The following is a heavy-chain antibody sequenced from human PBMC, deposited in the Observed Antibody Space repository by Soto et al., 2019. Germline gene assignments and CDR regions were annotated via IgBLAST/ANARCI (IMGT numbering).Heavy chain of an antibody. D-gene: IGHD3-22*01. CDR2: INPSGGST. CDR3: ARPRDYDSSGYFDY. V-gene: IGHV1-46*03. J-gene: IGHJ4*02. Sequence: ASVKVAFKTSVYTFTIYHMHWGRHTPGQGLEWMGIINPSGGSTSYAQKFQGRVTMTRDTSTSTVYMELSSLRSEDTAVYYCARPRDYDSSGYFDYWGQGTLVTVSS. CDR1: VYTFTIYH.